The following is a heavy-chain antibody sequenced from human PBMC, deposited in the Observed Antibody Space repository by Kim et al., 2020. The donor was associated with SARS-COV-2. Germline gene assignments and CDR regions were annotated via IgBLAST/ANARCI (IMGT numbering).Heavy chain of an antibody. CDR2: IWYDGSNK. J-gene: IGHJ4*02. CDR1: GFTFSSYG. Sequence: GGSLRLSCAASGFTFSSYGMHWVRQAPGKGLEWVAVIWYDGSNKYYADSVKGRFTISRDNSKNTLYLQMNSLRAEDTAVYYCARDAYHPKRLMGGLDYWGQGTLVTVSS. V-gene: IGHV3-33*01. D-gene: IGHD6-25*01. CDR3: ARDAYHPKRLMGGLDY.